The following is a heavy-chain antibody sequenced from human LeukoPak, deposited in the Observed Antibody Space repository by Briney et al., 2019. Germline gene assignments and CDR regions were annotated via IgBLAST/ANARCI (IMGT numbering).Heavy chain of an antibody. D-gene: IGHD1-1*01. CDR3: ARVQLGDYIDY. Sequence: GGSLRLSCAASGFTSSIYYMSWVRQAPGKGLEWVANIQQDGSEKYYVDSVKGRFTISRDNAENSLYLQMNSLRAEDTAVYYSARVQLGDYIDYWGQGTLVTVSS. J-gene: IGHJ4*02. V-gene: IGHV3-7*04. CDR1: GFTSSIYY. CDR2: IQQDGSEK.